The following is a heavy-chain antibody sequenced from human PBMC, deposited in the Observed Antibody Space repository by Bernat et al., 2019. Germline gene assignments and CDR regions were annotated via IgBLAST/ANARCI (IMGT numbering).Heavy chain of an antibody. Sequence: QVQLMQSGAEVKKPGASVKVSCKASGYTFSGYYMHWVRQAPGQGLEWMGWINPNSGGTNYAQKFQGWVTMTRDTSISTAYMELTRLRSDDTAVYYCARGGCSSTSCRLLRGLSTSYYGMDVWGHGTTVTVS. J-gene: IGHJ6*02. D-gene: IGHD2-2*01. CDR1: GYTFSGYY. V-gene: IGHV1-2*04. CDR3: ARGGCSSTSCRLLRGLSTSYYGMDV. CDR2: INPNSGGT.